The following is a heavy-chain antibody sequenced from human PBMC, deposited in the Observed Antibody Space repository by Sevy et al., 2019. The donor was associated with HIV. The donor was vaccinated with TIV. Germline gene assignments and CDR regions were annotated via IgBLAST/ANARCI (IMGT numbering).Heavy chain of an antibody. V-gene: IGHV3-30*18. Sequence: GGSLRLSCAASGFTFSSFGMHWVRQAPGKGLEWVSFISYDGSNKKYADSVKGRLTVSRDKSKNTLYLQMNSLRAEDTAVYYCAKDLDYFDSSAGPSSLSDNYYDGLEDWGPGTTVTVSS. D-gene: IGHD3-22*01. CDR3: AKDLDYFDSSAGPSSLSDNYYDGLED. CDR2: ISYDGSNK. CDR1: GFTFSSFG. J-gene: IGHJ6*02.